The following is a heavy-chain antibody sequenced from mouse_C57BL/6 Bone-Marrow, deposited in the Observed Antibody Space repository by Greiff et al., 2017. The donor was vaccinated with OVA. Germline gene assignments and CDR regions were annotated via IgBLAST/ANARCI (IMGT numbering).Heavy chain of an antibody. CDR2: FYPGSGNI. CDR1: GYTFTEYT. J-gene: IGHJ4*01. D-gene: IGHD1-1*01. CDR3: ARHEFITTVVATDYAMDY. V-gene: IGHV1-62-2*01. Sequence: VQLQQSGAELVKPGASVKLSCKASGYTFTEYTIHWVKQRSGQGLEWIGWFYPGSGNIKYHEKFKDKATLTADKSSSTVYMELSRLTSEDSAVYFCARHEFITTVVATDYAMDYWGQGTSVTVSS.